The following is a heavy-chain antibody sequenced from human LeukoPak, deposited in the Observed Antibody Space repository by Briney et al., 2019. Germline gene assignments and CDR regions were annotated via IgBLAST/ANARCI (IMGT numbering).Heavy chain of an antibody. CDR1: GFTFSSYA. Sequence: GGSLRLSCAASGFTFSSYAMSWVRQAPGKGLEWVSAISGSGGSTYYADSVKGRFTISRDNSKNTLYLQMNSLRAEDTAVYYCAKGRNYDFWGTTAPVPDWFDPWGQGTLVTVSS. CDR3: AKGRNYDFWGTTAPVPDWFDP. J-gene: IGHJ5*02. CDR2: ISGSGGST. D-gene: IGHD3-3*01. V-gene: IGHV3-23*01.